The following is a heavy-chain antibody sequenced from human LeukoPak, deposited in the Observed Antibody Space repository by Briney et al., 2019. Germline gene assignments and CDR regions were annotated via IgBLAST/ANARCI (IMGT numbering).Heavy chain of an antibody. J-gene: IGHJ3*02. CDR3: ARDIYGGNSMEAFDI. Sequence: SQTLSLTCTVSGGSISSGGYYWSWIRQPPGKGLEWIGYIYHSGSTYYNPSLKSRVTISVDRSKNQFSLRLSSVTAADTAVYYCARDIYGGNSMEAFDIWGQGTMVTVSS. D-gene: IGHD4-23*01. V-gene: IGHV4-30-2*01. CDR1: GGSISSGGYY. CDR2: IYHSGST.